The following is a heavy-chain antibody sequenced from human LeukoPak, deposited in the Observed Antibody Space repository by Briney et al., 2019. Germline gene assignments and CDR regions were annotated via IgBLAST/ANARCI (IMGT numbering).Heavy chain of an antibody. J-gene: IGHJ5*02. CDR1: GYTFTGYY. CDR2: INPSGGST. Sequence: ASVKVSCKASGYTFTGYYMHWVRQAPGQGLEWMGIINPSGGSTSYAQKFQGRVTMTRDMSTSTVYMELSSLRSEDTAVYYCAREESLTYNWFDPWGQGTLVTVSS. D-gene: IGHD3-16*01. CDR3: AREESLTYNWFDP. V-gene: IGHV1-46*01.